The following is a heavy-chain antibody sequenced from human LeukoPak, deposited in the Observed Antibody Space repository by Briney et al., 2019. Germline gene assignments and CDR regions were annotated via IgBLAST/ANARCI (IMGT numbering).Heavy chain of an antibody. V-gene: IGHV1-8*01. J-gene: IGHJ4*02. CDR3: ARGYYDSSGYSPFDY. D-gene: IGHD3-22*01. Sequence: ASVKVSCKXSGYTFTSYDINWVRQATGQGLEWMGWMNPNSGNTGYAQKFQGRVTMTRNTSISTAYMELSSLRSEDTAAYYCARGYYDSSGYSPFDYWGQGTLVTVSS. CDR2: MNPNSGNT. CDR1: GYTFTSYD.